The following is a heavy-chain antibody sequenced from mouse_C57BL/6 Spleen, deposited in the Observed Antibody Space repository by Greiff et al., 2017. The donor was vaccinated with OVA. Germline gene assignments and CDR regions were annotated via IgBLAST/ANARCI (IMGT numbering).Heavy chain of an antibody. Sequence: QVQLKESGPELVKPGASVKISCKASGYAFSSSWMNWVKQRPGKGLEWIGRIYPGDGDTNYNGKFKGKATLTADKSSSTAYMQLSSLTSEDSAVYFCARPVYYDYARNAMDYWGQGTSVTVSS. CDR2: IYPGDGDT. V-gene: IGHV1-82*01. CDR1: GYAFSSSW. CDR3: ARPVYYDYARNAMDY. J-gene: IGHJ4*01. D-gene: IGHD2-4*01.